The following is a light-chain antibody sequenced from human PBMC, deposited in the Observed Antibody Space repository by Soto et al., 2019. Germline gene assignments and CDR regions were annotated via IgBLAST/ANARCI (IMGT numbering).Light chain of an antibody. Sequence: QSALTQPASVSGSPGQSITISCTGTSSDVGGYNYVSWYQQHPGKAPKLMIYEVSNRPSGVSNRFSGSKSGNTASLTISGLQAEDEDDYYCSSYTRSSTRVFGGGTQLTVL. V-gene: IGLV2-14*01. CDR3: SSYTRSSTRV. J-gene: IGLJ3*02. CDR2: EVS. CDR1: SSDVGGYNY.